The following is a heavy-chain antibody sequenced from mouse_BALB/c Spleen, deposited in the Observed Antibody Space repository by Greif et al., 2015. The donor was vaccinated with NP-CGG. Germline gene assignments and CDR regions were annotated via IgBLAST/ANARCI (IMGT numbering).Heavy chain of an antibody. Sequence: VKLVESGAELVRPGSSVKISCRASGYAFSSYWMNWVKQRPGQGLEWIGQIYPGDGDTNYNGKFKGKATLTADKSSSTAYMQLSSLTSEDSAVYFCARKGPWGDYFDYWGQGTTLTVSS. D-gene: IGHD3-3*01. V-gene: IGHV1-80*01. J-gene: IGHJ2*01. CDR3: ARKGPWGDYFDY. CDR1: GYAFSSYW. CDR2: IYPGDGDT.